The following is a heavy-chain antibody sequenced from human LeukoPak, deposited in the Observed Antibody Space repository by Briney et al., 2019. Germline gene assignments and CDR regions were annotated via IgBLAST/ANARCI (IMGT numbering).Heavy chain of an antibody. J-gene: IGHJ3*02. Sequence: SETLSLTCTVSGGSISSGDYYWSWIGQPPGKGLEWIGYIYYSGSTYYNPSLKSRVTISVDTSKNQFSLKLSSVTAADTAVYYCASGYCSSTSCYGWFGELLARGAFDIWGQGTVVTVSS. V-gene: IGHV4-30-4*01. CDR2: IYYSGST. D-gene: IGHD2-2*01. CDR3: ASGYCSSTSCYGWFGELLARGAFDI. CDR1: GGSISSGDYY.